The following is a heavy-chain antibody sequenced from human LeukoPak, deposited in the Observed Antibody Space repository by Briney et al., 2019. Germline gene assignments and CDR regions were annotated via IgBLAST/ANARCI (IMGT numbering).Heavy chain of an antibody. CDR2: ISSSGNTI. Sequence: GGSVRLSCAASGFNFSTYSMNWVRQAPGKGLEWVSYISSSGNTIYYADSVKGRFTISRDNAKNSLYLQMNSLRAEDTAVYYCSSKIVVTTTGWLFDYWGPGSLVTVSS. V-gene: IGHV3-48*04. D-gene: IGHD5-12*01. CDR3: SSKIVVTTTGWLFDY. J-gene: IGHJ4*02. CDR1: GFNFSTYS.